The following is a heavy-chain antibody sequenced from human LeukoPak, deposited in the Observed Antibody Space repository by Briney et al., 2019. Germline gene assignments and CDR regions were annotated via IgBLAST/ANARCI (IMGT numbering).Heavy chain of an antibody. V-gene: IGHV3-23*01. Sequence: GGSLRLSCATSGFSFNTYAMSWVRQSSGKGLEWVSTISDSGDSTYYADSVKGRFTISRHNSVNTLFLQMSSLRAEDTAVYYCAKTFGGDYFGSWGQGTLVTVSS. CDR3: AKTFGGDYFGS. CDR2: ISDSGDST. J-gene: IGHJ4*02. D-gene: IGHD2/OR15-2a*01. CDR1: GFSFNTYA.